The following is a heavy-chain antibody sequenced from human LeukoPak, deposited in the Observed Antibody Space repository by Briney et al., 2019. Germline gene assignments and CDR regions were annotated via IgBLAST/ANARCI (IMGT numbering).Heavy chain of an antibody. J-gene: IGHJ4*02. V-gene: IGHV4-34*01. CDR3: ARAGITIFGVVSGTDY. CDR2: INHSGST. CDR1: GGSFSGYY. Sequence: PSETLSLTCAVYGGSFSGYYWSWIRQPPGKGLEWIGEINHSGSTNYNPSLKSRVTISVDTSKNQFSLKLSSVTAADTAVYYCARAGITIFGVVSGTDYWGQGTLVTVSS. D-gene: IGHD3-3*01.